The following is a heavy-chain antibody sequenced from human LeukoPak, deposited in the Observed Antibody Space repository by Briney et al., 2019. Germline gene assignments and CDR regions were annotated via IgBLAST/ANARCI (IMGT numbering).Heavy chain of an antibody. CDR3: AKDYGSGSYYYFDY. CDR1: GFTFSSYA. D-gene: IGHD3-10*01. CDR2: ISGSGGST. Sequence: GALRLSCAASGFTFSSYAMSWVRQAPGKGLEWVSAISGSGGSTYYADSVKGRFTISRDNSKNTLYLQMNSLRAEDTAVYYCAKDYGSGSYYYFDYWGQGTLVTVSS. J-gene: IGHJ4*02. V-gene: IGHV3-23*01.